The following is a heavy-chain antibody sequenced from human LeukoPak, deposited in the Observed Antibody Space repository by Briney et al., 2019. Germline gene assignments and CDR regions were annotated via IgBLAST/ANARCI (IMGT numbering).Heavy chain of an antibody. Sequence: GGSLRLSCAASGFTFSSYSMSWVRQAPGKGLEWVANIKQDGSEKYYVDSVKGRFTISRDNAKNSLYLQMNSLRAEDTAVYYCARDRRRYCSSTSCYYYYGMDVWGQGTTVTVSS. J-gene: IGHJ6*02. V-gene: IGHV3-7*01. CDR2: IKQDGSEK. D-gene: IGHD2-2*01. CDR3: ARDRRRYCSSTSCYYYYGMDV. CDR1: GFTFSSYS.